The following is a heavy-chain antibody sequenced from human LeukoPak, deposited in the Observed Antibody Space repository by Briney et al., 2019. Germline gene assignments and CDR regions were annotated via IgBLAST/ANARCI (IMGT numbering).Heavy chain of an antibody. Sequence: PSETLCLTCTVSGGSISTYHWSWNRQPPGKELEWIGYIYYSGITNYNPSLKSRVTISVDTSKNQFSLKLSSVTAADTAVYYCARRVAAAEPFVDWGQGTLVTVSS. CDR2: IYYSGIT. J-gene: IGHJ4*02. CDR3: ARRVAAAEPFVD. V-gene: IGHV4-59*01. CDR1: GGSISTYH. D-gene: IGHD6-13*01.